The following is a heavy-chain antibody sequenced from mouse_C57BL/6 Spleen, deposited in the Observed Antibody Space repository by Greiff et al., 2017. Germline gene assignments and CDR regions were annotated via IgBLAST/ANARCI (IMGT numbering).Heavy chain of an antibody. V-gene: IGHV1-18*01. D-gene: IGHD1-1*01. CDR1: GYTFTDYN. Sequence: EVQLQESGPELVKPGASVKIPCKASGYTFTDYNMDWVKQSHGKSLEWIGDINPNNGGTIYNQKFKGKATLTVDKSSSTAYMELRSLTSEDTAVYYCARNYYGSNYAMDYWGQGTSVTVSS. J-gene: IGHJ4*01. CDR3: ARNYYGSNYAMDY. CDR2: INPNNGGT.